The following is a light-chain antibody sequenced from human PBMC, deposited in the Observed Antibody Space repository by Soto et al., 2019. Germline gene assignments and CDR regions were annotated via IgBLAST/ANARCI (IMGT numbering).Light chain of an antibody. V-gene: IGLV1-44*01. CDR2: SND. J-gene: IGLJ1*01. CDR1: SSNIGSNT. CDR3: NSFTSGSTYV. Sequence: QSVLTQPPSASGTPGQRVTISCSGSSSNIGSNTVNWYQQLPGTAPKLLIYSNDQRPSGVPDRFSGSKSGTSASLAISGLQSEDEADYYCNSFTSGSTYVFGTGTKLTVL.